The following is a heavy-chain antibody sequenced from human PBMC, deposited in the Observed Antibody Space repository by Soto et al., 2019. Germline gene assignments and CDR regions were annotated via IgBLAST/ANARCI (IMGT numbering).Heavy chain of an antibody. V-gene: IGHV3-74*01. Sequence: EVQLVDSGGGLVQPGGSLRLSCAASEFTFRSYWMHWVRQSPGKGLVWVSRISGDGSSTTYADSVRGRFTISRDNAKNTVYLQMDSLRGDDTAVYYCARSLPGTYGAFDLWGQGTMVTVSS. D-gene: IGHD1-7*01. J-gene: IGHJ3*01. CDR3: ARSLPGTYGAFDL. CDR1: EFTFRSYW. CDR2: ISGDGSST.